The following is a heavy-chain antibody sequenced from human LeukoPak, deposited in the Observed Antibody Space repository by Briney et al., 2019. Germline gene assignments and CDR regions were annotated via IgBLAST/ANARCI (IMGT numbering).Heavy chain of an antibody. CDR1: GFTFDDYA. J-gene: IGHJ4*02. CDR2: ISWNSGSI. V-gene: IGHV3-9*01. CDR3: AREGKEGAYYFDY. Sequence: PGRSLRLSCAASGFTFDDYAMHWVRQAPGKGLEWVSGISWNSGSIGYADSVKGRFTISRDNAKNSLYLQMNSLRAEDTAVYYCAREGKEGAYYFDYWGQGTLVTVSS.